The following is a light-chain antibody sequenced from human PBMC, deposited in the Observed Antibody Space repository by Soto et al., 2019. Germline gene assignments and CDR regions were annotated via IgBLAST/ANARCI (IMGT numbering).Light chain of an antibody. CDR1: QTITSD. J-gene: IGKJ1*01. Sequence: DIQMTQSPSSLSASVGDRVTITCRASQTITSDLNWYQQRPGKAPELLIYAASNLQSGVPSRFSGSGSGTDFTFIISSLQPEDSATYYCQQTYSTPGWTFGQGTKV. V-gene: IGKV1-39*01. CDR2: AAS. CDR3: QQTYSTPGWT.